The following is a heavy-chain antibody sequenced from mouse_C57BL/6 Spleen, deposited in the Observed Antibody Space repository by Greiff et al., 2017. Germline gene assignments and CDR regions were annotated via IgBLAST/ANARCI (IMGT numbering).Heavy chain of an antibody. V-gene: IGHV1-52*01. CDR3: AIPLGGWYFDV. CDR1: GYTFTSYW. J-gene: IGHJ1*03. CDR2: IDPSDSDT. Sequence: QVQLKQPGAELVRPGSSVKLSCKASGYTFTSYWMHWVKQRPIQGLEWIGNIDPSDSDTHYNQKFKDKDTLTVDKASSTAYMQLSSLTSEDSAVYYCAIPLGGWYFDVWGTGTTVTVSS.